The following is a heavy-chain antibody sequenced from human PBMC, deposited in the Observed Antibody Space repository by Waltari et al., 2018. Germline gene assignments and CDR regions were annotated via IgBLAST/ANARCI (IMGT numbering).Heavy chain of an antibody. V-gene: IGHV1-2*02. CDR2: INPNSGGT. CDR1: GDTFTGNY. D-gene: IGHD3-3*01. CDR3: ARDFWSGQGGAFDI. J-gene: IGHJ3*02. Sequence: QVQLVQSGAEVKKPGASVKVSCKASGDTFTGNYMHWVRQAPGQGLEWMGWINPNSGGTNYAQKFQGRVTMTRDTSISTAYMELSSLRSDDTAVYYCARDFWSGQGGAFDIWGQGTMVTVSS.